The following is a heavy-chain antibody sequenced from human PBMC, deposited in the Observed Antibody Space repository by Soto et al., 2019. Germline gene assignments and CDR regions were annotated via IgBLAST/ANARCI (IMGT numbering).Heavy chain of an antibody. CDR3: AKGCGGDCYSGVQY. Sequence: EVQLLESGRGLVQPGGSLRLSCAASGFTFSSSAMSWVRQAPGKGLEWVSSISNSGGSTYYADSVKGRFTISRDNSKNTLYLQMSRLQAEDTAVYYCAKGCGGDCYSGVQYWGQGTLVTVSS. J-gene: IGHJ4*02. CDR2: ISNSGGST. V-gene: IGHV3-23*01. CDR1: GFTFSSSA. D-gene: IGHD2-21*02.